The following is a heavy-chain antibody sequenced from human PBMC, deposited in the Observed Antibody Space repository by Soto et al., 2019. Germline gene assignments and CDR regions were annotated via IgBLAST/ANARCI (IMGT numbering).Heavy chain of an antibody. V-gene: IGHV3-30-3*01. D-gene: IGHD7-27*01. CDR2: ITYDGSNK. J-gene: IGHJ2*01. CDR1: GFTFSSYA. Sequence: GGSLRLSCAASGFTFSSYAMHWVRQAPGKGLGWVAVITYDGSNKYYADSVKGLFTISRDSSKKTLYLQMNSLRAEVKSWYCWARETGNWDFDLWGRGTLVTVSS. CDR3: ARETGNWDFDL.